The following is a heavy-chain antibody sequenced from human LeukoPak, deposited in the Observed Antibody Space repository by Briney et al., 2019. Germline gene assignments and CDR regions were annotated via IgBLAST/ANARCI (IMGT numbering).Heavy chain of an antibody. CDR3: ARDILATSIAAPYY. J-gene: IGHJ4*02. CDR2: IYYSGST. Sequence: SETLSLTCTVSGGSISSSSYYWGWIRQPPGKGLEWIGSIYYSGSTYYNPSLKSRVTISVDTSKKHFSLKLRSVTAADTAVYYCARDILATSIAAPYYWGQGTLVTVSS. D-gene: IGHD6-13*01. V-gene: IGHV4-39*07. CDR1: GGSISSSSYY.